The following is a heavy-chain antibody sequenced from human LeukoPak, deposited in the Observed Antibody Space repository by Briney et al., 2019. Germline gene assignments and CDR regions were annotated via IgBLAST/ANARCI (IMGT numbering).Heavy chain of an antibody. CDR3: ARDQYYYGSGSYFHAFDI. V-gene: IGHV3-33*01. D-gene: IGHD3-10*01. Sequence: PGGSLRLSCAASGFTFSSYGMHWVRQAPGKGLEWVAVIWYDGSNKYYADSVKGRFTISRDNSKNTLYLQMNSLRAKDTAVYYCARDQYYYGSGSYFHAFDIWGQGTMVTVSS. CDR1: GFTFSSYG. CDR2: IWYDGSNK. J-gene: IGHJ3*02.